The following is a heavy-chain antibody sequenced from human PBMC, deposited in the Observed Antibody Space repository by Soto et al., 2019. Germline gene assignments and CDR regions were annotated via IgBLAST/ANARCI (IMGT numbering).Heavy chain of an antibody. CDR3: EKDVAAAGLDWYFDL. Sequence: PSCSLKLSSASSGFSVDVSAVHGSLQAQGKGLEWVSGISWNSGSIGYADSVKGRFTISRDNAKNSLYLQMNSLRAEDTALYYCEKDVAAAGLDWYFDLWGRGTLVTVSS. J-gene: IGHJ2*01. D-gene: IGHD6-13*01. V-gene: IGHV3-9*01. CDR1: GFSVDVSA. CDR2: ISWNSGSI.